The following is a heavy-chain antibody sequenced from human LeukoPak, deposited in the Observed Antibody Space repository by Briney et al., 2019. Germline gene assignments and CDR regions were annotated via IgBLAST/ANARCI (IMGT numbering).Heavy chain of an antibody. CDR3: ASGDYDILTGPFDY. V-gene: IGHV4-38-2*02. CDR2: IYHSGST. J-gene: IGHJ4*02. D-gene: IGHD3-9*01. Sequence: SETLSLTCTVSGYSISSGYYWGWIRQPPGKGLEWIGSIYHSGSTYYNPSLKSRVTISVDTSKNQFSLKLSSVTAADTAVYYCASGDYDILTGPFDYWGQGTLVTVSS. CDR1: GYSISSGYY.